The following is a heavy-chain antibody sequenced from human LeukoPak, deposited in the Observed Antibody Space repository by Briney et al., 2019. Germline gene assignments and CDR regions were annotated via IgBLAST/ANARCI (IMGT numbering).Heavy chain of an antibody. CDR1: GFTFNKYW. Sequence: GGSLRLSCAASGFTFNKYWMNRVRQSPGKGLEWVANIKEDSSDKNYVDSMKGRSTISRDNAKNSLYLQMNSLRVEDTAVYYCARESGRCRFDSWGQGTLVTVSS. J-gene: IGHJ5*01. CDR2: IKEDSSDK. V-gene: IGHV3-7*01. CDR3: ARESGRCRFDS.